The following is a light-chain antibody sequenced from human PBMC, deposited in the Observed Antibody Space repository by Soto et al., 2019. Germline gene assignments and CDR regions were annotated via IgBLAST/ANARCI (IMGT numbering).Light chain of an antibody. CDR2: GAS. CDR3: QQYNNWPPRVT. CDR1: QSVSSN. Sequence: EIVMTQSPATLSVSPGERATLSCRASQSVSSNLAWYQQKTGQAPRILIYGASSRATGIPARFSGSGSGTEFTLTISSLQSEDFAVYYCQQYNNWPPRVTFGPGTKVDIK. V-gene: IGKV3-15*01. J-gene: IGKJ3*01.